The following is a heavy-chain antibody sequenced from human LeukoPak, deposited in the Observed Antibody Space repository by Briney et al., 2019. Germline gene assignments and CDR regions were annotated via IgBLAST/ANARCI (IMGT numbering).Heavy chain of an antibody. J-gene: IGHJ1*01. CDR3: ARGPRYFQH. V-gene: IGHV4-34*01. Sequence: SETLSLTCAVYGGSFSGYYWSWIRRPPGKGLEWIGEINHSGSTNYNPSLKSRVTISVDTSKNQFSLKLSSVTAADTAVYYCARGPRYFQHWGQAPWSPSPQ. CDR2: INHSGST. CDR1: GGSFSGYY.